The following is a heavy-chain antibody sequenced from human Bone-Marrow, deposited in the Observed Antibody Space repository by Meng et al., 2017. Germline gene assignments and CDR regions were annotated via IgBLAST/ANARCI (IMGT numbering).Heavy chain of an antibody. Sequence: GGSLRLSCAASGFTLSNAWMSWVRQAPGKGLEWVGRIRGKSDGGRTDYAAPVKGRFTMSRDDSTNTLYLQMNSLKTEDTAVYYCASNWLSEGLYYYYGMDVWGQGTTVTVSS. J-gene: IGHJ6*02. CDR3: ASNWLSEGLYYYYGMDV. D-gene: IGHD3-16*02. CDR2: IRGKSDGGRT. CDR1: GFTLSNAW. V-gene: IGHV3-15*01.